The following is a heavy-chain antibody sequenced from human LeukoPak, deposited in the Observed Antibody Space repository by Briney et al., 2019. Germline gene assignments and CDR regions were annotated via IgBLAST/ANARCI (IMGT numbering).Heavy chain of an antibody. CDR2: ISYDGSNK. J-gene: IGHJ4*02. D-gene: IGHD5-18*01. V-gene: IGHV3-30-3*01. CDR3: AKDYMGTAMVFDY. CDR1: GFTFSSYA. Sequence: GGSLRLSCAASGFTFSSYAMHWVRQAPGKGLEWVAVISYDGSNKYYADSVKGRFTISRDNSKNTLYLQMNSLRAEDTAVYYCAKDYMGTAMVFDYWGQGTLVTVSS.